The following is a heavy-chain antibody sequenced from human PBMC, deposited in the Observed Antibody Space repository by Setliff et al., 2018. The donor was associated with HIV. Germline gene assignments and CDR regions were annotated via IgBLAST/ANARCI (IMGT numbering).Heavy chain of an antibody. CDR3: ARKGVGATSAAFDI. D-gene: IGHD1-26*01. Sequence: PSETLSLTCTVSGGSISGYYWSWIRQPAGKGLEWIGRIFTSGTTNYNPSLKSRVTMSVDTSKNQFSLNLSSMTAADTAVYYCARKGVGATSAAFDIWGQGTMVTVSS. J-gene: IGHJ3*02. CDR2: IFTSGTT. CDR1: GGSISGYY. V-gene: IGHV4-4*07.